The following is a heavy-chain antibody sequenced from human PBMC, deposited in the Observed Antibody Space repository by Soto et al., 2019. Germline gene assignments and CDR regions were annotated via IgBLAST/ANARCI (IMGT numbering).Heavy chain of an antibody. D-gene: IGHD3-16*01. Sequence: PGGSLRLSCAASGFTFSSYGMHWVRQAPGKGLEWVAVIWYDGSNKYYADSVKGRFTISRDNSKNTLYLQMNSLRAEDTAVYYCARDQGVAYSNWFDPWGQGTLVTVSS. J-gene: IGHJ5*02. V-gene: IGHV3-33*01. CDR3: ARDQGVAYSNWFDP. CDR2: IWYDGSNK. CDR1: GFTFSSYG.